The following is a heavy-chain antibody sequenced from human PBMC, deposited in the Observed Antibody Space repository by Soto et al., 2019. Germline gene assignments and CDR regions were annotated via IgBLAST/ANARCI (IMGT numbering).Heavy chain of an antibody. CDR1: GFTFSSYS. CDR3: AKDLDGYYDILTGPHSDAFDI. CDR2: ISSSSSYI. J-gene: IGHJ3*02. Sequence: GGSLRLSCAASGFTFSSYSMNWVRQAPGKGLEWVSSISSSSSYIYYADSVKGRFTISRDNSKNTLYLQMNSLRAEDTAVYYCAKDLDGYYDILTGPHSDAFDIWGQGTMVTVSS. V-gene: IGHV3-21*04. D-gene: IGHD3-9*01.